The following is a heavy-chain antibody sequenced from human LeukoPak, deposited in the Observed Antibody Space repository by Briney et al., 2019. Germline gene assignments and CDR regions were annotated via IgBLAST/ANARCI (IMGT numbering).Heavy chain of an antibody. D-gene: IGHD3-10*01. V-gene: IGHV5-51*01. CDR1: GCSFTDYW. Sequence: GESLKISCKGSGCSFTDYWIGWVRQMPGKGLEWMGIIYPGDSDTRYSPSFQGQVTISADKSISTAYLQWSSLKASDTAMYYCARQYNYYAAGASYFDYWGQGSLVTVSS. CDR3: ARQYNYYAAGASYFDY. CDR2: IYPGDSDT. J-gene: IGHJ4*02.